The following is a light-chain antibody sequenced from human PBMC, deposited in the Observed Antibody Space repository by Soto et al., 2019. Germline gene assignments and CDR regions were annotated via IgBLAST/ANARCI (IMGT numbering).Light chain of an antibody. V-gene: IGLV2-14*01. CDR1: SSDVGGYNY. CDR2: EVC. J-gene: IGLJ1*01. Sequence: QSVLTQPASVSGSPGQSITISCTGTSSDVGGYNYVSWYQQHPGKAPKLMIYEVCNRPSGVSNRFSGSKSGNTASLTISGLQAEDEADYYCSSYTSSSTPYVFGTGTKLTVL. CDR3: SSYTSSSTPYV.